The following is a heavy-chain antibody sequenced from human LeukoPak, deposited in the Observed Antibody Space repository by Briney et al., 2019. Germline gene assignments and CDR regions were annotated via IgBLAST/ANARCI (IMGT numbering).Heavy chain of an antibody. CDR3: AKDYYGSGSPIDY. Sequence: GGSLRLSCAASGFTISSYNMNWVRQAPGKGLEWVSYISSSSRTIFYADSVMGRFTISRDNANNSLYLQMNSLRAEDTALYYCAKDYYGSGSPIDYWGQGTLVTVSS. V-gene: IGHV3-48*04. CDR1: GFTISSYN. D-gene: IGHD3-10*01. CDR2: ISSSSRTI. J-gene: IGHJ4*02.